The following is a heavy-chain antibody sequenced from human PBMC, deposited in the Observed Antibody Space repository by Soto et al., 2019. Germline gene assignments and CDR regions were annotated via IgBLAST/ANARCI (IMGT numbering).Heavy chain of an antibody. J-gene: IGHJ4*02. CDR1: GFTVSSNY. D-gene: IGHD6-13*01. Sequence: EVQLVESGGGLVQPGGSLRLSCAASGFTVSSNYMSWVRQAPGKGLEWVSVIYSGGSTYYADSVKGRFTISRDNSKNTLYLQMNSLRAEDTAVYYCARHDKPNRTAAAGTAGVDYWGQGTLVTVSS. CDR3: ARHDKPNRTAAAGTAGVDY. V-gene: IGHV3-66*04. CDR2: IYSGGST.